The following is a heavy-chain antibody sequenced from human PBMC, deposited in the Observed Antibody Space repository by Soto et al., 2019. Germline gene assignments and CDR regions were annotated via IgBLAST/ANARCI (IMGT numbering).Heavy chain of an antibody. CDR3: ARLQFGEGFDY. D-gene: IGHD3-10*01. CDR2: ILHTGGT. J-gene: IGHJ4*02. V-gene: IGHV4-30-2*01. CDR1: GGSISGGGFS. Sequence: SETLSLTCAVSGGSISGGGFSWSWIRQPPGKGLEWIGYILHTGGTQYNPSLKSRVSVSVDKSKNQFSLHLTSVTAADTAVYYCARLQFGEGFDYWGQGALVTVSS.